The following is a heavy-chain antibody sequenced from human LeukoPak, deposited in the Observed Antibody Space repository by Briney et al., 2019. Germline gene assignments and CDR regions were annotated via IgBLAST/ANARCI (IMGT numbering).Heavy chain of an antibody. CDR1: GGSFSSGGYY. Sequence: SETLSLTCTVSGGSFSSGGYYWRWLRQPPGKGLEWIGYIYYSGSTNYNPSLKGRVTISVDTSKNQFSLKLTSVTAADTAVYYCARKDYGDYSFDYWGQGTLVTVSS. CDR3: ARKDYGDYSFDY. V-gene: IGHV4-61*08. D-gene: IGHD4-17*01. CDR2: IYYSGST. J-gene: IGHJ4*02.